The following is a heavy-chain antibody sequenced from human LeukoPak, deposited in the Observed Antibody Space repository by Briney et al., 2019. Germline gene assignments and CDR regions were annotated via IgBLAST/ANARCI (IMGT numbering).Heavy chain of an antibody. Sequence: SETLSLTCTVSGGSISSSSYYWGWIRQPPGKGLEWIGSIYYSGSTYYNPSLKSRVTISVDTSKNQFSLKLSSVTAADTAVYYCARRGGLRPIEDWGQGTLVTVSS. V-gene: IGHV4-39*01. J-gene: IGHJ4*02. CDR3: ARRGGLRPIED. CDR2: IYYSGST. CDR1: GGSISSSSYY. D-gene: IGHD3-16*01.